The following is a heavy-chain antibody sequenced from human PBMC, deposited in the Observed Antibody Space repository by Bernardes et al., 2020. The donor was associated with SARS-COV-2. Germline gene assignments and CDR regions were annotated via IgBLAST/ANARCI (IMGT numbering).Heavy chain of an antibody. J-gene: IGHJ4*02. Sequence: ASVKVSCKASEYTFTGYYMHWVRQAPGQGLEWMGWINPNSGDTSYAQKFQGRVTMTRDTSISTAYMELSRLRSDDTAVYYCARPPSASSSWYYFDYWGQGTLVTVSS. CDR2: INPNSGDT. V-gene: IGHV1-2*02. CDR3: ARPPSASSSWYYFDY. CDR1: EYTFTGYY. D-gene: IGHD6-13*01.